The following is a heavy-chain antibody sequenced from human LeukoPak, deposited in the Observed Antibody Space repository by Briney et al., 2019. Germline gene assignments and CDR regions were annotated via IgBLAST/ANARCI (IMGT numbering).Heavy chain of an antibody. CDR1: GGSISSSSYY. J-gene: IGHJ3*02. CDR2: IYYSGST. V-gene: IGHV4-39*01. CDR3: ARHYYDSSGYYLEGFDI. Sequence: PSETLSLTCTVSGGSISSSSYYWGWIRQPPGKGLEWIGSIYYSGSTYYNPSLKSRVTISVDTSKNQFSLKLSSVTTADTAVYYCARHYYDSSGYYLEGFDIWGQGTMVTVSS. D-gene: IGHD3-22*01.